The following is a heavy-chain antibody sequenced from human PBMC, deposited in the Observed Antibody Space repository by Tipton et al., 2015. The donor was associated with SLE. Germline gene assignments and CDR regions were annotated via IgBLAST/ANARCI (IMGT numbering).Heavy chain of an antibody. D-gene: IGHD3-9*01. Sequence: SLRLSCAASGFTFYNYAMNWVRQAPGKGLEWVALIWYDGSHKTYADSVKGRFTISRDNSKNMLYLQMNSLRVEDTAVYYCARSPQADILMNYYFDSWGQGTLVTVSS. J-gene: IGHJ4*02. V-gene: IGHV3-33*08. CDR2: IWYDGSHK. CDR1: GFTFYNYA. CDR3: ARSPQADILMNYYFDS.